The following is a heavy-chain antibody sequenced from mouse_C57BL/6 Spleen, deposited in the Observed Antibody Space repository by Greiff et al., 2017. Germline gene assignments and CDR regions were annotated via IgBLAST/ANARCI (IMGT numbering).Heavy chain of an antibody. J-gene: IGHJ3*01. CDR1: GYTFTDYE. CDR3: TRWIYDGYPAWFAY. V-gene: IGHV1-15*01. Sequence: QVQLQQSGAELVRPGASVTLSCKASGYTFTDYEMHWVKQTPVHGLEWIGAIDPETGGTAYNQKFKGKAILTADKSSSTAYMELRSLTSEDSAVYYCTRWIYDGYPAWFAYWGQGTLVTVSA. D-gene: IGHD2-3*01. CDR2: IDPETGGT.